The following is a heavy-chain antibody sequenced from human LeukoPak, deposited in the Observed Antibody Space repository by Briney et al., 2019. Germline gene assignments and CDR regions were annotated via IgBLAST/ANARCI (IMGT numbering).Heavy chain of an antibody. J-gene: IGHJ6*02. Sequence: ASVKVSCKASGGTFSSYAISWVRQAPGQGLEWMGGIIPIFGTATYAQKFQGRVTITADESTSTAYMELSSLRSEDTAVYYCARSYGTTFRNGMDVWGQGTTVTVSS. CDR3: ARSYGTTFRNGMDV. V-gene: IGHV1-69*13. CDR1: GGTFSSYA. CDR2: IIPIFGTA. D-gene: IGHD5-18*01.